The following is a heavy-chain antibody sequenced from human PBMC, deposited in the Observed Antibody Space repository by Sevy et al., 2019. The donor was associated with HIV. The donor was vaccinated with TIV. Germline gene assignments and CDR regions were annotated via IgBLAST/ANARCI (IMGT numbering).Heavy chain of an antibody. D-gene: IGHD6-19*01. J-gene: IGHJ4*02. CDR1: GFTFSSYW. Sequence: GGSLRLSCAPSGFTFSSYWMSWVRQAPGKGLEWVANIRHGGGEKYYVDSVKGRFTISGDNAKNSLYLQMDSLRVEDTAVYYCARAIAVGGSGFDYWGQGTLVTVSS. V-gene: IGHV3-7*04. CDR2: IRHGGGEK. CDR3: ARAIAVGGSGFDY.